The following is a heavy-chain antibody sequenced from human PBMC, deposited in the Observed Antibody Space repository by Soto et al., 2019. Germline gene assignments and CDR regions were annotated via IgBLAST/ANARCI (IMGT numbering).Heavy chain of an antibody. V-gene: IGHV1-8*01. Sequence: QVQLVQSGAEVKKSGASVKVSCKASGYTFTSHDINWVPQATGQGLEWMGWMNPNSGNTGYAQKFQGRVTMTGKTSISTAYMELSSLRSEDTAVYYCARWDYGVYARFDYWGQGTLVTVSS. J-gene: IGHJ4*02. CDR2: MNPNSGNT. CDR3: ARWDYGVYARFDY. D-gene: IGHD4-17*01. CDR1: GYTFTSHD.